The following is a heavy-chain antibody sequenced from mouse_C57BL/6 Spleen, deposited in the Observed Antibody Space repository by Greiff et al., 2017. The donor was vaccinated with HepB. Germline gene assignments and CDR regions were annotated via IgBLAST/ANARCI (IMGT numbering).Heavy chain of an antibody. J-gene: IGHJ4*01. D-gene: IGHD2-3*01. CDR3: ASRGASYDGSLDAMDY. V-gene: IGHV1-52*01. CDR2: IDPSDSET. CDR1: GYTFTSYW. Sequence: VQLQQPGAELVRPGSSVKLSCKASGYTFTSYWMHWVKQRPIQGLEWIGNIDPSDSETHYNQKFKDKATLTVDKSSSTAYMQLSSLTSEDSAVYYGASRGASYDGSLDAMDYWGQGTSVIVSS.